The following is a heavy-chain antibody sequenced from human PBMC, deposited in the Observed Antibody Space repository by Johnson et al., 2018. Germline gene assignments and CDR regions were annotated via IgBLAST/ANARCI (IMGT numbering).Heavy chain of an antibody. D-gene: IGHD5-12*01. CDR2: ISYDGSNK. CDR3: ARRERRYDYLDAFDI. CDR1: GFTFSSYA. V-gene: IGHV3-30-3*01. Sequence: QVQLVQSGGGVVQPGRSXRLSCAASGFTFSSYAMHWVRQAPGKGLEWVAVISYDGSNKYYADSVKGRFTISRDDSKNIAYLQMNSLKAVDTAVYYCARRERRYDYLDAFDIWGQGTMVTVSS. J-gene: IGHJ3*02.